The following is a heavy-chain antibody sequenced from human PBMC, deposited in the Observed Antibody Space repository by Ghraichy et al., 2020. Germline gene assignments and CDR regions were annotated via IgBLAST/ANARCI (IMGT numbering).Heavy chain of an antibody. J-gene: IGHJ5*02. V-gene: IGHV3-23*01. CDR2: ISGSGGST. CDR3: AKEEGLWPARGGFDP. Sequence: GGSLRLSCAASGFTFSSYAMSWVRQAPGKGLEWVSGISGSGGSTFYADSVKGRFTISRDNSKNTLYLQMNSLRAEDTAVYYCAKEEGLWPARGGFDPWGQGTLVTVSS. D-gene: IGHD3-16*01. CDR1: GFTFSSYA.